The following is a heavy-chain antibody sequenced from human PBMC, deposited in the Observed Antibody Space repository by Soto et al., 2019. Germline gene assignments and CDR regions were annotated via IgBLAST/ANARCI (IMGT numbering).Heavy chain of an antibody. J-gene: IGHJ4*02. V-gene: IGHV1-69*05. CDR1: GGTFSSYA. CDR3: ARDLGGWPDY. D-gene: IGHD2-15*01. Sequence: SVKVSCTASGGTFSSYAISWVRQAPGQGLEWMGGIIPIFGTANYAQKFQGRVTITRDTSASTAYMELSSLRSEDTAVYYCARDLGGWPDYWGQGTLVTVSS. CDR2: IIPIFGTA.